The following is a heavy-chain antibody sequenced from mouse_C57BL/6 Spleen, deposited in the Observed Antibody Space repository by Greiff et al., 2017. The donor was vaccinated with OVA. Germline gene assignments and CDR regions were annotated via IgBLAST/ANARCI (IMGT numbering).Heavy chain of an antibody. CDR1: GYTFTSYW. CDR2: IHPNSGST. Sequence: VQLQQPGAELVKPGASVKLSCKASGYTFTSYWMHWVKQRPGQGLEWIGMIHPNSGSTNYNEKLKSKATLTVDKSSSTAYMKLSSLTSEDSAVYDCAKVYYGSRQYYFDYWGQGTTLTVSS. CDR3: AKVYYGSRQYYFDY. V-gene: IGHV1-64*01. D-gene: IGHD1-1*01. J-gene: IGHJ2*01.